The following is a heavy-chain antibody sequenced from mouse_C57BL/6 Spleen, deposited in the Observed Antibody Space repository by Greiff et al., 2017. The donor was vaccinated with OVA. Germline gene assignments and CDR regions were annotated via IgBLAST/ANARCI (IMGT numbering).Heavy chain of an antibody. J-gene: IGHJ3*01. V-gene: IGHV1-22*01. D-gene: IGHD1-2*01. CDR2: INPNNGGT. CDR1: GYTFTDYY. CDR3: ARELLRLPFAY. Sequence: VQLQQSGPELVKPGASVKMSCKASGYTFTDYYMHWVKQSHGKSLEWIGYINPNNGGTSYNQKFKGKATLTVNKSSSTAYMELRSLTSEDSAVYYCARELLRLPFAYWGQGTLVTVSA.